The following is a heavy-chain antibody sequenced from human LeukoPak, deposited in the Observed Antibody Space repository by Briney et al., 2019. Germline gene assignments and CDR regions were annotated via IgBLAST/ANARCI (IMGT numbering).Heavy chain of an antibody. Sequence: AGGPLRLSCAASGFRFSDYWMTGVGQAPGKGLECVANIKTDGSAKYYPDSVKGRFTVSRDNAKNPLYLQMNNMRVEDTAIYYCTKDLNHDSSGWGQGTLVAVSS. CDR1: GFRFSDYW. CDR3: TKDLNHDSSG. J-gene: IGHJ4*02. V-gene: IGHV3-7*01. CDR2: IKTDGSAK. D-gene: IGHD3-22*01.